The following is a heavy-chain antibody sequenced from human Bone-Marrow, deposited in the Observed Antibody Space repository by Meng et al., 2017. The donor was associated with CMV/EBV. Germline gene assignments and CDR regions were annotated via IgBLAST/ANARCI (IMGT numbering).Heavy chain of an antibody. D-gene: IGHD3-22*01. J-gene: IGHJ4*02. CDR2: ISWNSGSI. V-gene: IGHV3-9*03. Sequence: SLKISCAASGFTFDDYAMHWVRQAPGKGREWVSGISWNSGSIGYADSVKGRFTISRDNAKNSLYLQMNSLRAEDMALYYCAKGYYYDSSGLFDYWGQGTLVTVSS. CDR1: GFTFDDYA. CDR3: AKGYYYDSSGLFDY.